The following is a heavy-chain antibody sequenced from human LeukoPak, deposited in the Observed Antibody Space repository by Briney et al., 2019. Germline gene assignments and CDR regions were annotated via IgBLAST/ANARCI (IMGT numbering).Heavy chain of an antibody. CDR3: ARVIEYSGRFDP. CDR2: IFYRGNT. J-gene: IGHJ5*02. CDR1: GVSISCGDY. D-gene: IGHD1-26*01. Sequence: SETLSLTCIVPGVSISCGDYWSWIRQHPGKGLEWIGYIFYRGNTYYSPSLKSRVSMSIDTSKNQFSLMLSSVTAADTAVYYCARVIEYSGRFDPWGQGTLVTVFS. V-gene: IGHV4-31*03.